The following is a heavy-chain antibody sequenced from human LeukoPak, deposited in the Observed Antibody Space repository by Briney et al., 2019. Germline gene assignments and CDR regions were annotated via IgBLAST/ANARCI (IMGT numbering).Heavy chain of an antibody. CDR1: GFTFSSYV. V-gene: IGHV3-64*05. D-gene: IGHD3-3*01. CDR3: VYQVQGVVK. J-gene: IGHJ4*02. CDR2: ISGDGAST. Sequence: PGGSLRLSCSASGFTFSSYVMHWVRQAPGKGLEYVSGISGDGASTYYADSVKGRFIISRDNSKNTLYVQMTSLRAEDTAVYYCVYQVQGVVKWGQGTLVTVSS.